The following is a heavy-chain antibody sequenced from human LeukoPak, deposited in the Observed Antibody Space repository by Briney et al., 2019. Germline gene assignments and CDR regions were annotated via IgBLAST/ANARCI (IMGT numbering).Heavy chain of an antibody. V-gene: IGHV1-18*01. CDR1: GYTFTSYG. J-gene: IGHJ4*02. CDR2: ISAYNGNT. CDR3: ARSAGIPYYYGSGIPYDY. Sequence: ASVKVSCKASGYTFTSYGISWVRQAPGQGLEWMGWISAYNGNTNYAQKLQGRVTMTTDTSTSTAYIELRSLRSDDTAVYYCARSAGIPYYYGSGIPYDYWGQGTLVTVSS. D-gene: IGHD3-10*01.